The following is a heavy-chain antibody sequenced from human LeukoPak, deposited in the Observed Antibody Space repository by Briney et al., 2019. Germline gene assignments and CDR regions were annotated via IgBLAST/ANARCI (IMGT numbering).Heavy chain of an antibody. D-gene: IGHD1-26*01. J-gene: IGHJ5*02. Sequence: GGSLRLSCAASGFTFDDYGMHWVRQAPGKGLEWVSLISGDGGSTYQADSVKGRFTISRGNSKNSLYLQMNSLRTEDTALYYCAKDMGGSGRNWASNWFDPWGQGTLVIVSS. CDR2: ISGDGGST. V-gene: IGHV3-43*02. CDR3: AKDMGGSGRNWASNWFDP. CDR1: GFTFDDYG.